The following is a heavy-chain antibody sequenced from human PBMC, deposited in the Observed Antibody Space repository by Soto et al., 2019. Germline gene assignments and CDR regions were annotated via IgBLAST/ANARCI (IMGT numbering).Heavy chain of an antibody. Sequence: EVQLLESGGGLVQPGGSLRLSCAASGFTFSNYAMSWVRQAPGKGLEWVSGISGSGGTTYYADSVKGRFTTSRDNSKYXLYLQMNSLRAEDSAIYYCAKAIYGSGSYPRWLNHWGQGTLVTVSS. CDR1: GFTFSNYA. CDR2: ISGSGGTT. J-gene: IGHJ4*02. CDR3: AKAIYGSGSYPRWLNH. V-gene: IGHV3-23*01. D-gene: IGHD3-10*01.